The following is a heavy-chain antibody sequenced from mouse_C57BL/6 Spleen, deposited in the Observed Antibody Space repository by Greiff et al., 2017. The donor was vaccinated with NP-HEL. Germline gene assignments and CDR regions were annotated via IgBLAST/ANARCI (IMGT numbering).Heavy chain of an antibody. Sequence: QVQLQQPGAELVKPGASVKLSCKASGYTFTSYWMHWVKQRPGRGLEWIGGIDPNSGDTKYNEKFKGKATLTADKSSSTAYMQLSSLTSEDSAVYYGARGVLRAGFAYWGQGTLVTVSA. CDR1: GYTFTSYW. CDR3: ARGVLRAGFAY. V-gene: IGHV1-72*01. D-gene: IGHD1-1*01. CDR2: IDPNSGDT. J-gene: IGHJ3*01.